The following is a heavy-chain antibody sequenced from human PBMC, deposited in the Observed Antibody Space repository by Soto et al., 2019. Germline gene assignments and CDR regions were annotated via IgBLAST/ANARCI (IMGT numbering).Heavy chain of an antibody. J-gene: IGHJ4*02. CDR1: GFTFSSYS. V-gene: IGHV3-48*01. CDR2: ISSSSSTI. CDR3: ARGPFGYDY. D-gene: IGHD3-16*01. Sequence: GGSLRLSCAASGFTFSSYSMNWVRQAPGKGLEWVSYISSSSSTIYYADSVKGRFTISRDNAKNSLYLQMNSLRAEDTAVYYCARGPFGYDYWGQGTLVTVSS.